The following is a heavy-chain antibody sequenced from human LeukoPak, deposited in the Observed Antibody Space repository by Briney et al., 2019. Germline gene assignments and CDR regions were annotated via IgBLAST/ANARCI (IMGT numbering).Heavy chain of an antibody. J-gene: IGHJ4*02. V-gene: IGHV4-61*10. CDR1: GGSISSGSYY. Sequence: SETLSLTCTVSGGSISSGSYYWSWIRQPAGKGLEWIGYIYYSGSTNYNPSLKSRVTISVDTSKNQFSLKLSSVTAADTAVYYCARGRYYYGSGSYYIDYWGQGTLVTVSS. CDR3: ARGRYYYGSGSYYIDY. CDR2: IYYSGST. D-gene: IGHD3-10*01.